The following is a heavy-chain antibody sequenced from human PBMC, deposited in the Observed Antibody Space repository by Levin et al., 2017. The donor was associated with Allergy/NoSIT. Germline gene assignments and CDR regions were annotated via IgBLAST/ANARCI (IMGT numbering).Heavy chain of an antibody. CDR1: GFTFGDYA. CDR3: ARGGPPSYDYNWGSCREGYFDY. CDR2: IRNKAHGGTT. V-gene: IGHV3-49*04. D-gene: IGHD3-16*02. J-gene: IGHJ4*02. Sequence: GGSLRLSCTGSGFTFGDYAMSWVRQAPGKGLEWVGFIRNKAHGGTTEYAVSVKGRLTISSDDSKSIVYLQMNSLKTEDTAVYFCARGGPPSYDYNWGSCREGYFDYWGQGALVTVSS.